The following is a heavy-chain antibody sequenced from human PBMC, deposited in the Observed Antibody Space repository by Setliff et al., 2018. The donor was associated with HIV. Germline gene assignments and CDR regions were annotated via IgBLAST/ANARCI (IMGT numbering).Heavy chain of an antibody. D-gene: IGHD6-13*01. V-gene: IGHV1-18*04. J-gene: IGHJ5*02. CDR1: GYAFTNYY. CDR2: ISAYNGNT. CDR3: ARHTPYSSSWSSASLPPAGWFDP. Sequence: ASVKVSCKASGYAFTNYYLHWVRQAPGQGLEWMGWISAYNGNTNYAQKLQGRVTMTTDTSTSTAYMELRSLRSDDTAVYYCARHTPYSSSWSSASLPPAGWFDPWGQGTLVTVSS.